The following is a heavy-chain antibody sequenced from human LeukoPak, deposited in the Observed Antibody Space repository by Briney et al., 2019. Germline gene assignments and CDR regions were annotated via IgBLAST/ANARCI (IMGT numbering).Heavy chain of an antibody. CDR2: IYSGGST. CDR3: ARDPRRGYYDSSGYID. CDR1: GFTVSSNY. J-gene: IGHJ4*02. V-gene: IGHV3-66*01. Sequence: PGGSLRLSCAASGFTVSSNYMSWVRQAPGKGLEWVSVIYSGGSTYYADSVKGRFTIPRDNSKNTLYLQMNSLRAEDTAVYYCARDPRRGYYDSSGYIDWGQGTLVTVSS. D-gene: IGHD3-22*01.